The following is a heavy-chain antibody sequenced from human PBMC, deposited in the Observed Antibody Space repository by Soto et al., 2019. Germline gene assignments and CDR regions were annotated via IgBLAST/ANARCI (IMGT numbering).Heavy chain of an antibody. Sequence: EVKLVESGGGLVQPGRSLRLSCAASGFAFHDYVMHWVRQAPGKGLEWVSGISYNSRVIDYADSVKGRFTISRDNAENSLCLQMNSLTAEDTALYYCVTPNSDSFSEGFNLWGQGTMVTVSS. CDR3: VTPNSDSFSEGFNL. CDR2: ISYNSRVI. V-gene: IGHV3-9*01. CDR1: GFAFHDYV. D-gene: IGHD1-26*01. J-gene: IGHJ3*01.